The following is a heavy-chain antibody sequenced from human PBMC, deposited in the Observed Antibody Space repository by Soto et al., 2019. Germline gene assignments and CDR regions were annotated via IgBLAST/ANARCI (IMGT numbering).Heavy chain of an antibody. Sequence: EVQLVESGGGLVKPGGSLRLSCAASGFSFSSHSMNWVRQAPGKGLEWVSSIGDSSTYIYYADSVKGRFTISRDNAKNSRYLQMNSLRAADTAVYYCARDQRWLRHGYSDYWGQGTLVTVSS. CDR3: ARDQRWLRHGYSDY. CDR1: GFSFSSHS. J-gene: IGHJ4*02. D-gene: IGHD3-22*01. V-gene: IGHV3-21*01. CDR2: IGDSSTYI.